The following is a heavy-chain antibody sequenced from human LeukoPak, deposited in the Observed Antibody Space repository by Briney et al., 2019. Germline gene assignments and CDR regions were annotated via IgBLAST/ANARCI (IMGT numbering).Heavy chain of an antibody. J-gene: IGHJ2*01. CDR1: GYTFTSYD. D-gene: IGHD3-10*01. CDR2: ISAYNGNT. Sequence: ASVKVSCKASGYTFTSYDINWVRQAPGQGLEWMGWISAYNGNTNYAQKLQGRVTMTTDTSTSTAYMELRSLRSDDTAVYYCARFPYYGSPYWYFDLWGRGTLVTVSS. CDR3: ARFPYYGSPYWYFDL. V-gene: IGHV1-18*01.